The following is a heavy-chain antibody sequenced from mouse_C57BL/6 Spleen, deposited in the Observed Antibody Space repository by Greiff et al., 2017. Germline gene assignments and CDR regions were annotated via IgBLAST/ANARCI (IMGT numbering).Heavy chain of an antibody. CDR3: ARSEITTREGRAWFVY. V-gene: IGHV1-85*01. CDR1: GYTFTSYD. D-gene: IGHD2-4*01. Sequence: VQLQESGPELVKPGASVKLSCKASGYTFTSYDINWVKQRPGQGLEWIGWIYPRDGSTKYNEKFKGKATLTVDTSSSTAYMELHSLTSEDSAVSFCARSEITTREGRAWFVYWGQGTLVTVSA. CDR2: IYPRDGST. J-gene: IGHJ3*01.